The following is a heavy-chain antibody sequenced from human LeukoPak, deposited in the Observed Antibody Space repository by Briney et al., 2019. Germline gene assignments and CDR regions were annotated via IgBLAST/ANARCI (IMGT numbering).Heavy chain of an antibody. CDR3: ARESYCSGGSCYSGRAFDI. CDR1: GFTFSSYG. V-gene: IGHV3-74*01. Sequence: PGGSLRLSCAASGFTFSSYGMHWVRQAPGKGLVWVSRISTDGSRTTYADSVKGRFTISRDNAKNTLYLQMNSLRAEDTAVYYCARESYCSGGSCYSGRAFDIWGQGTMVTVSS. D-gene: IGHD2-15*01. J-gene: IGHJ3*02. CDR2: ISTDGSRT.